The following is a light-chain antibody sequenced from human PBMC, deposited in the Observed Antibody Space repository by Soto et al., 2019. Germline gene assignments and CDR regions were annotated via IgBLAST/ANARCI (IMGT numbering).Light chain of an antibody. CDR2: GAS. CDR1: QSVSNDF. Sequence: EIVLTQSSGILSLSPGERDTLSCRASQSVSNDFLAWYQQKPGQAPRLLIYGASTRATDVPDRFSGSGSGADFTLSISRLEPEDFAVYYCQQYGSSPPRTFGQGTKVDIK. CDR3: QQYGSSPPRT. V-gene: IGKV3-20*01. J-gene: IGKJ1*01.